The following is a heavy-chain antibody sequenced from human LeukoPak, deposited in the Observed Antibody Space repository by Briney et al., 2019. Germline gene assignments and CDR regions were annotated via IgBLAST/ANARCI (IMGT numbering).Heavy chain of an antibody. V-gene: IGHV1-8*01. CDR3: GRGYAMDV. CDR2: MTLNSGRT. Sequence: ASVKVSCKVFGYTSTNFDINWVRQAPGQGFEWMGWMTLNSGRTGYRREFQGRVTMTTDTSTNTAYMELSSLRSDDTAVYYCGRGYAMDVWGQGTTVIVSS. CDR1: GYTSTNFD. J-gene: IGHJ6*02.